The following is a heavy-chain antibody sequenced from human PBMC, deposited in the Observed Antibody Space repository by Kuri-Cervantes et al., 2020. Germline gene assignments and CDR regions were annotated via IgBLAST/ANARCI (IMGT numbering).Heavy chain of an antibody. V-gene: IGHV3-30*03. CDR3: ARAEAAYYYGSGSYSYFDL. J-gene: IGHJ2*01. CDR1: GFTFSSYG. Sequence: GESLKISCAASGFTFSSYGMHWVRQAPGKGLEWVAVISYDGSNKYYADSVKGRFTISRDNSKNTLYLQMNSLRAEDTAVYYCARAEAAYYYGSGSYSYFDLWGRGTLVNVSS. D-gene: IGHD3-10*01. CDR2: ISYDGSNK.